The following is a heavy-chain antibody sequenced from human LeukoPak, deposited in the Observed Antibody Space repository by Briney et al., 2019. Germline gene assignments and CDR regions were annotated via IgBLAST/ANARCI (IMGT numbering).Heavy chain of an antibody. CDR3: ARDGGYYDSSGYYYYEDAFDI. CDR1: GFTFSSFG. V-gene: IGHV3-48*01. D-gene: IGHD3-22*01. J-gene: IGHJ3*02. CDR2: ISSSSSTI. Sequence: GGSLRLSCAASGFTFSSFGMNWVRQAPGKGLEWVSYISSSSSTIYYADSVKGRFTISRDNAKNSLYLQMNSLRAGDTAVYYCARDGGYYDSSGYYYYEDAFDIWGQGTMVTVSS.